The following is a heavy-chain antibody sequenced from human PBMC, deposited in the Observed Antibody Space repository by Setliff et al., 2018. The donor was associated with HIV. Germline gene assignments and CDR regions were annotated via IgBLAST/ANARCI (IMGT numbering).Heavy chain of an antibody. CDR1: GYTFTSYD. CDR3: GRGVLYGLSEY. V-gene: IGHV1-69*13. CDR2: VIPVFGEP. J-gene: IGHJ4*02. Sequence: GASVKVSCKASGYTFTSYDINWVRQAPGQGLEWVGSVIPVFGEPHYAQRFQGRVTITADRSSNTAYMEIMSLRSDDTATYYCGRGVLYGLSEYWGPGSLVTVSS. D-gene: IGHD3-10*01.